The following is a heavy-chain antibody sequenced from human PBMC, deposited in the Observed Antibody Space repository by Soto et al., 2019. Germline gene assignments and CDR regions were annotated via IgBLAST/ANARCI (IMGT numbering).Heavy chain of an antibody. V-gene: IGHV1-2*04. Sequence: QVQLVQSGAEVKKPGASVKVSCEATGYTFTGNYLHWVRQAPGQGLEWMGWIHPHSGATKYAQKVPVWVTMTRDASISEACLDLSSLIYIDPAVYYCVREGVGPTYGWFQPWGQGTLVTVSS. CDR1: GYTFTGNY. CDR3: VREGVGPTYGWFQP. D-gene: IGHD2-8*01. J-gene: IGHJ5*02. CDR2: IHPHSGAT.